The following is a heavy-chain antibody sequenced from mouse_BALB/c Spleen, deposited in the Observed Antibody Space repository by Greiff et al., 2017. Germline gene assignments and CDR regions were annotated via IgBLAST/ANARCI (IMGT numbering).Heavy chain of an antibody. CDR1: GFTFSSYT. CDR2: ISNCGGST. CDR3: ARHNGNYVTWYFDV. D-gene: IGHD2-1*01. J-gene: IGHJ1*01. V-gene: IGHV5-12-2*01. Sequence: EVKVVESGGGLVQPGGSLKLSCAASGFTFSSYTMSWVRQTPEKRLEWVAYISNCGGSTYYPDTVKGRFTISRDNAKNTLYLQMSSLKSEDTAMYYCARHNGNYVTWYFDVWGAGTTVTVSS.